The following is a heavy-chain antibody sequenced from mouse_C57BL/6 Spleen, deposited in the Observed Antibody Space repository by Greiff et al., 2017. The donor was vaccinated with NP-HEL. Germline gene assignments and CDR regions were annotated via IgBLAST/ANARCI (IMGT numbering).Heavy chain of an antibody. D-gene: IGHD1-1*01. J-gene: IGHJ3*01. CDR1: GYAFTNYL. CDR2: INPGSGGT. V-gene: IGHV1-54*01. CDR3: ARSEDGSSAWFAY. Sequence: QVQLQQSGAELVRPGTSVKVSCKASGYAFTNYLIEWVKQRPGQGLEWIGVINPGSGGTNYNEKFKGKATLTADKSSSTAYMQLSSLTSEDSAVYFCARSEDGSSAWFAYGGQGTLVTVSA.